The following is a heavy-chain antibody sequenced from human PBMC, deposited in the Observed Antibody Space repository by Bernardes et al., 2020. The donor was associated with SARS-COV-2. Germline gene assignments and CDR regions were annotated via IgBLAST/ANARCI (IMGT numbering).Heavy chain of an antibody. J-gene: IGHJ4*02. CDR2: IKEDGIEK. CDR3: ARDLMGRSWWFDY. V-gene: IGHV3-7*01. CDR1: GFTFSNYW. D-gene: IGHD2-8*02. Sequence: GGSLRLSCAASGFTFSNYWMSWVRQAPGRGLEWVANIKEDGIEKYYVDSVKGRFTISRDNAKNSLYLQMNSLRAEDTAVYYCARDLMGRSWWFDYWGQGTLVTVSS.